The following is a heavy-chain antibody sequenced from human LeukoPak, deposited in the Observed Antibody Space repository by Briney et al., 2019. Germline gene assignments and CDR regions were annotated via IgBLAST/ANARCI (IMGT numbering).Heavy chain of an antibody. J-gene: IGHJ4*02. Sequence: GGSLRLSCAASGFTFSSYAMSWVRQAPGKGLEWVSAISGSGGSTYYADSVKGRLTISRDNSKNTLYLQMNSLRAEDTAVYYCAKIRYSSSWYDGVYWGQGTLVTVSS. CDR2: ISGSGGST. CDR1: GFTFSSYA. CDR3: AKIRYSSSWYDGVY. D-gene: IGHD6-13*01. V-gene: IGHV3-23*01.